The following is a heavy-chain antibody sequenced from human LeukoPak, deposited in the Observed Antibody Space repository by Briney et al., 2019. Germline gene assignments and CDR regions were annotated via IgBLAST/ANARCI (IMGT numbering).Heavy chain of an antibody. CDR3: AREASSQNWFDP. J-gene: IGHJ5*02. CDR2: IYYSGST. D-gene: IGHD2-2*01. Sequence: SETLSLTCTVSGGSISSYYWSWIRQPPGKGLEWIGYIYYSGSTNYNPSLRSRVTISVDTSKNQFSLKLSSVTAADTAVYYCAREASSQNWFDPWGQGTLVTVSS. V-gene: IGHV4-59*12. CDR1: GGSISSYY.